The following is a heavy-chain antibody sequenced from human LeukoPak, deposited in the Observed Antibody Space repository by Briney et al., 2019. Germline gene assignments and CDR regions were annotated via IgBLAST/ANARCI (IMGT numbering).Heavy chain of an antibody. CDR1: GFSFSTYA. Sequence: GGSLRLSCAASGFSFSTYAMSWVRQAPGKGLEWVSAISGRRGNTYYAHSVKGRFTISKDNSKNTLFLQMNRLRGEDTAVYYCAKERADAGRAHFDYWGQGTLVTVSS. CDR3: AKERADAGRAHFDY. CDR2: ISGRRGNT. J-gene: IGHJ4*02. V-gene: IGHV3-23*01. D-gene: IGHD6-13*01.